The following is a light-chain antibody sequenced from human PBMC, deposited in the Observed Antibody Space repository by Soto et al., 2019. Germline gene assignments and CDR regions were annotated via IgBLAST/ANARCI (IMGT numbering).Light chain of an antibody. J-gene: IGLJ2*01. CDR2: AVT. Sequence: QSVLTQPASVSGSPGQSIAISCTGTSSDVGSYNSVSWYQQFPGKAPKLILYAVTNRPSGVSNRFSGSNSGNTASLTISGLQAEDEADYFCSSYTTSATLVFGVGTKLTVL. V-gene: IGLV2-14*01. CDR3: SSYTTSATLV. CDR1: SSDVGSYNS.